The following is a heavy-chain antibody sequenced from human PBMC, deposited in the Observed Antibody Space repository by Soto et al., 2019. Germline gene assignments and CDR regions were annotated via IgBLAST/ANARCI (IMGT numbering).Heavy chain of an antibody. CDR1: GFSLSTSGMR. Sequence: SGPTLVNPTQTLTLTCTFSGFSLSTSGMRVSWIRQPPGKALEWLARIDWDDDKFYSTSLKTRLTISKDTSKNQVVLTMTKMDPVDTATYYCVRIASGAMYFDYWGQGTLVTVSS. D-gene: IGHD1-26*01. J-gene: IGHJ4*02. CDR3: VRIASGAMYFDY. V-gene: IGHV2-70*04. CDR2: IDWDDDK.